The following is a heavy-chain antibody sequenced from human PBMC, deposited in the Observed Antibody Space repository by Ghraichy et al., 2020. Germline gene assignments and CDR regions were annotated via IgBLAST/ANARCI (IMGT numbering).Heavy chain of an antibody. CDR2: ISSSSSYI. D-gene: IGHD2-2*01. Sequence: GGSLRLSCAASGFTFSSYSMNWVRQAPGKGLEWVSSISSSSSYIYYADSVKGRFTISRDNAKNSLYLQMNSLRAEDTAVYYCASWGLLVVVPAAIPANYYYYGMDVWGQGTTVTVSS. CDR1: GFTFSSYS. CDR3: ASWGLLVVVPAAIPANYYYYGMDV. V-gene: IGHV3-21*01. J-gene: IGHJ6*02.